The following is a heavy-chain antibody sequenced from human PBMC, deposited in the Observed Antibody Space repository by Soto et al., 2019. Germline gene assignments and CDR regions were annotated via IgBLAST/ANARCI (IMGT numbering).Heavy chain of an antibody. D-gene: IGHD5-18*01. CDR1: AYSFVSYW. V-gene: IGHV5-51*01. J-gene: IGHJ4*02. CDR2: IYPGDSDT. Sequence: HGESLKISCKGSAYSFVSYWIAWVRQMPGKGLEWMGSIYPGDSDTTYSPSIQGQVTISADKSSTTVYLQWNTLKASDTAMYYCAKTDGYEVEYWGQGTQVTVSS. CDR3: AKTDGYEVEY.